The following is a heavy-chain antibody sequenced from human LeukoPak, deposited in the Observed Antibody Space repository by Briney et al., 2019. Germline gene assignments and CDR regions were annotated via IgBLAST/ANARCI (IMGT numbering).Heavy chain of an antibody. CDR2: IIPIFGTA. CDR3: ASGRGYYDSLLFDP. Sequence: SVKVSCKASGGTFSSYAISWVRQAPGQGLEWMGGIIPIFGTANYAQKFQGRVTITADESTSTAYMELSSLKSEDTAVYYCASGRGYYDSLLFDPWGQGTLVTVSS. V-gene: IGHV1-69*13. D-gene: IGHD3-22*01. CDR1: GGTFSSYA. J-gene: IGHJ5*02.